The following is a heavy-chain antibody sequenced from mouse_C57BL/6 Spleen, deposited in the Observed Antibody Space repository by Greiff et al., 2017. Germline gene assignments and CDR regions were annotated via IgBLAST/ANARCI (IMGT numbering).Heavy chain of an antibody. CDR2: INPNNGGT. D-gene: IGHD1-1*01. CDR1: GYTFTDYN. V-gene: IGHV1-22*01. Sequence: VQLKESGPELVKPGASVKMSCKASGYTFTDYNMHWVKQSHGKSLEWIGYINPNNGGTSYNQKFKGKATLTVNKSSSTAYMELRSLTSEDSAVYYCARGYYGSSDYFDYWGQGTTLTVSS. J-gene: IGHJ2*01. CDR3: ARGYYGSSDYFDY.